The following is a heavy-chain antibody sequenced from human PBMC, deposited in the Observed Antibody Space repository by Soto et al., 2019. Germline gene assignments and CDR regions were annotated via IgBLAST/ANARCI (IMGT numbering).Heavy chain of an antibody. CDR1: GYTFTSNG. Sequence: GASVKVSCKASGYTFTSNGISWVRQAPGQGLEWMGWISTYNGNTNYAQKLQGRVTMTTDTSTSTAYMELRSLRSDDTAVYYCARGFRVAATRWWFDPWGQGTPVTVSS. CDR3: ARGFRVAATRWWFDP. D-gene: IGHD2-15*01. V-gene: IGHV1-18*01. CDR2: ISTYNGNT. J-gene: IGHJ5*02.